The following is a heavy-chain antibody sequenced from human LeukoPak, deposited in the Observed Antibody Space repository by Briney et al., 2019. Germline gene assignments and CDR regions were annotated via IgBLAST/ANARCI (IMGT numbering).Heavy chain of an antibody. CDR3: ARALPGAATAHNWFDP. V-gene: IGHV1-18*01. CDR2: ISGFNGAT. Sequence: ASVKVSFKASGYTFTIYGISWVRQAPGQGLEWMGWISGFNGATNYAQKFQGRDTMTIDTSTNTTYMDLRTVTSDDTAIYYCARALPGAATAHNWFDPWGQGTLVTVSS. J-gene: IGHJ5*02. CDR1: GYTFTIYG. D-gene: IGHD6-13*01.